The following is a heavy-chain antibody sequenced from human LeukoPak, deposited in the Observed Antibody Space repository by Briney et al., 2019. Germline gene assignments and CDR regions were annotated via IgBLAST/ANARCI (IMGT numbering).Heavy chain of an antibody. Sequence: GGSLRLSCAASGFTFSSYAMSWVRQAPGKGLEWVSAISGSGGSTYYADSVKGRFTISRDNSKNTLYLQMNSLRAEDTAVYYCARDLAPSPFRRYYDFWRNYYYYYYMDVWGKGTTVTVSS. CDR1: GFTFSSYA. CDR2: ISGSGGST. CDR3: ARDLAPSPFRRYYDFWRNYYYYYYMDV. V-gene: IGHV3-23*01. J-gene: IGHJ6*03. D-gene: IGHD3-3*01.